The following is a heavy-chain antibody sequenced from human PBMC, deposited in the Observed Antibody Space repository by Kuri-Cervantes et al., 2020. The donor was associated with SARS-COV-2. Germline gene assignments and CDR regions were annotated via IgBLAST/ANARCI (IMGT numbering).Heavy chain of an antibody. CDR2: IYYSGST. J-gene: IGHJ4*02. CDR3: ARQWSYGNN. D-gene: IGHD5-18*01. V-gene: IGHV4-39*01. CDR1: GGSISSSSYY. Sequence: SETLSLTCTVSGGSISSSSYYWGWIRQPPGKGLEWIGSIYYSGSTYYNPSLKSRVTISVDTSKNQFSLKLSSVTAADTAVYYCARQWSYGNNWGQGTLVTGSS.